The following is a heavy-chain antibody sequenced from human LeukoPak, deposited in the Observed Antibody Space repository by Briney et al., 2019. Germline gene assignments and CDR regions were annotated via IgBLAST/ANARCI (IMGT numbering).Heavy chain of an antibody. V-gene: IGHV4-59*12. CDR1: GGSISSYY. D-gene: IGHD6-6*01. J-gene: IGHJ4*02. CDR2: FYYSGST. Sequence: SETLSLTCTVSGGSISSYYWSWIRQPPGKGLEWIGYFYYSGSTNYNPSLKSRVTISVDTSKNQFSLKLSSVTAADTAVYYCARGGRIAARPFDYWGQGTLVTVSS. CDR3: ARGGRIAARPFDY.